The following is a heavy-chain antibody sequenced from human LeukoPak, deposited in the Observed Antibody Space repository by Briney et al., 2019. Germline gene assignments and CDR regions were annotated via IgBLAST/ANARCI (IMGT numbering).Heavy chain of an antibody. V-gene: IGHV1-8*01. J-gene: IGHJ4*02. CDR1: VYTFTSYD. D-gene: IGHD1-26*01. CDR3: AVMGATTTRIDY. Sequence: ASVKVSRKASVYTFTSYDINWVRQATGQGLEWMGWMNPNSGNTGYAQKFQGRVTMTRNTSISTAYMELSSLRSEDTAVYYCAVMGATTTRIDYWGQGTLVTVSS. CDR2: MNPNSGNT.